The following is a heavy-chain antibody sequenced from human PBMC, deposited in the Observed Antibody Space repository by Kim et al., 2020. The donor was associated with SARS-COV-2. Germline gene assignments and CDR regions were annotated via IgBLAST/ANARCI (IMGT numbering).Heavy chain of an antibody. CDR3: ARGSSGFSYYYYYYGMDV. J-gene: IGHJ6*02. Sequence: SETLSLTCTVSGGSISSYYWSWIRQPPGKGLEWIGYIYYSGSTNYNPSLKSRVTISVDTSKNQFSLKLSSVTAADTAVYYCARGSSGFSYYYYYYGMDVWGQGTTVTVSS. CDR2: IYYSGST. CDR1: GGSISSYY. D-gene: IGHD3-22*01. V-gene: IGHV4-59*13.